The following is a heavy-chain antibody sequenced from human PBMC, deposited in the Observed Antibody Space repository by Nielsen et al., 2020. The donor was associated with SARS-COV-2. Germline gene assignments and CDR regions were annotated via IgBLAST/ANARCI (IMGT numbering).Heavy chain of an antibody. CDR1: GFTFDDYG. CDR3: AREHSSWYAIDY. J-gene: IGHJ4*02. Sequence: GESLKISCAASGFTFDDYGMSWVRQAPGKGLEWVSGINWNGGSTGYADSVKGRFTISRDNAKNSLYLQMNSLRAEDTALYHCAREHSSWYAIDYWGQGTLVTVSS. D-gene: IGHD6-13*01. CDR2: INWNGGST. V-gene: IGHV3-20*01.